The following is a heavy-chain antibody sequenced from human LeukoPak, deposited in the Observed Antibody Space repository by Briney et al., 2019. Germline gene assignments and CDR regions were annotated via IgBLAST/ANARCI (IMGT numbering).Heavy chain of an antibody. CDR3: ARGHDGSQPWDY. V-gene: IGHV3-7*01. CDR2: IKPDGSEK. D-gene: IGHD1-1*01. Sequence: GGSLRLSCAASGFTFSTKWMTWVRQAPGKGLEWVANIKPDGSEKFYVDSVKGRFTISRDNARNSLYLQMNSLRAEDMAVYYCARGHDGSQPWDYWGQGTLVTVSS. CDR1: GFTFSTKW. J-gene: IGHJ4*02.